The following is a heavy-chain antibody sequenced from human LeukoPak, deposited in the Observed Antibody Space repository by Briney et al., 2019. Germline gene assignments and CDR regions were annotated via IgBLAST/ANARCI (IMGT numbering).Heavy chain of an antibody. CDR2: INPSGGST. Sequence: ASVKVSCKASGYTFTSYYMHWVRQAPGQGLEWMGIINPSGGSTSYAQKFRGRVTMTRDTSTTTVYMELTSLKSDDTAVYYCARGKVMATITGGPDYWGQGTLVTVSS. CDR1: GYTFTSYY. D-gene: IGHD5-12*01. CDR3: ARGKVMATITGGPDY. J-gene: IGHJ4*02. V-gene: IGHV1-46*01.